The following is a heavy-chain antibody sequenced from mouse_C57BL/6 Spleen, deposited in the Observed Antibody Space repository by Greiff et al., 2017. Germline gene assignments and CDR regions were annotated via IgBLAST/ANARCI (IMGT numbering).Heavy chain of an antibody. Sequence: QVQLQQSGAELVRPGASVKLSCKASGYTFTDYYINWVKQRPGQGLEWIARIYPGSGNTYYNEKFKGKATLTAEKSSSTAYMQLSSLTSEDSAVYFCARSYYYGSRSFDYWGQGTTLTVSS. CDR1: GYTFTDYY. D-gene: IGHD1-1*01. CDR2: IYPGSGNT. CDR3: ARSYYYGSRSFDY. J-gene: IGHJ2*01. V-gene: IGHV1-76*01.